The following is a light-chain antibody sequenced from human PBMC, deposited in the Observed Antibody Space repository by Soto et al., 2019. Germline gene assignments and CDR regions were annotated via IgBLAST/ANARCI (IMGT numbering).Light chain of an antibody. J-gene: IGLJ1*01. CDR2: DDN. Sequence: QYVLTQPPSVSAAPGQKVTISCAGSGSNVGNHYVSWYQQLPGTAPKLLLYDDNKRPSGIPDRFSGSKSATSATLGITGLQTGDEADYYCGAWDDGLSAYVFGPGTKLTVL. CDR1: GSNVGNHY. V-gene: IGLV1-51*01. CDR3: GAWDDGLSAYV.